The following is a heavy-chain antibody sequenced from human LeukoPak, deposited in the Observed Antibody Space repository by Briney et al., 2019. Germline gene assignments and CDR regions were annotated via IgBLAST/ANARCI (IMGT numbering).Heavy chain of an antibody. V-gene: IGHV3-30*18. J-gene: IGHJ4*02. CDR3: AKGGHYLFDY. Sequence: GGSLRLSCEGSGFTFSRHGMHWVRQAPGKGLEWVAVISNEGNYKYYGDSVKGRFAITRDNFKNTTYLQMNYLRPEDTAVYFCAKGGHYLFDYWGQGALVTVSS. D-gene: IGHD3-10*01. CDR2: ISNEGNYK. CDR1: GFTFSRHG.